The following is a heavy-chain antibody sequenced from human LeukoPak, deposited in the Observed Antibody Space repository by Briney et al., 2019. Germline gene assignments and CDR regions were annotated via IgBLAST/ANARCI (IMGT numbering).Heavy chain of an antibody. V-gene: IGHV1-8*01. D-gene: IGHD6-13*01. CDR3: ARRYSSSWYWYHYYGMDV. CDR1: GYTFTSYD. J-gene: IGHJ6*02. CDR2: MNPNSGNT. Sequence: ASVKVSCKASGYTFTSYDINWVRQATGQGLEWMGWMNPNSGNTGYAQKFQGRVTMTRNTSISTAYMELSSLRSEDTAVYYCARRYSSSWYWYHYYGMDVWGQGTTVTVSS.